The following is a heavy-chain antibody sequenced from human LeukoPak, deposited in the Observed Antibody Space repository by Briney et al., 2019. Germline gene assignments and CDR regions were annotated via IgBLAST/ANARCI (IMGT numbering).Heavy chain of an antibody. D-gene: IGHD3-9*01. J-gene: IGHJ3*02. CDR1: GYTFTSYD. CDR3: ARSGVLRYFDWLSI. V-gene: IGHV1-8*01. Sequence: ASVKVSCKASGYTFTSYDINWVRHGTGQGLEWMGWMNPNSGNTGYAQKFQGRVPMTRNTSISTAYMELSSLRSEDTAVYYCARSGVLRYFDWLSIWGQGTMVTVSS. CDR2: MNPNSGNT.